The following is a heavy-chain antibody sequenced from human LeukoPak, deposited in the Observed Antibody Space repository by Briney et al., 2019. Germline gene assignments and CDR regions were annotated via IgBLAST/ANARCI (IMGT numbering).Heavy chain of an antibody. J-gene: IGHJ3*02. Sequence: GGSLRLSCAASGFTFSSYGMHWVRQAPGKGLEWVAVISYDGSNKYYADSVKGRFTISRDNSKNTLYLQMNSLRAEDTAVYYCAKTKAGKQEAFDIWGQGTMVTVSS. CDR2: ISYDGSNK. CDR3: AKTKAGKQEAFDI. V-gene: IGHV3-30*18. D-gene: IGHD1/OR15-1a*01. CDR1: GFTFSSYG.